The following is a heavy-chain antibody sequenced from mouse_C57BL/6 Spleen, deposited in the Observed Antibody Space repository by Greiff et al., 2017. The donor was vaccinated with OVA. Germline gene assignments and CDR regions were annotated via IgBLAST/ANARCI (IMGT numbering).Heavy chain of an antibody. CDR1: GYTFTSYW. V-gene: IGHV1-53*01. CDR2: INPSNGGT. CDR3: ARPGPNAMDY. Sequence: VQLQQPGTELVKPGASVKLSCKASGYTFTSYWMHWVKKRPGQGLEWIGNINPSNGGTNYNETFKSQATLTVDKSSSTAYMQLCSLTSEDSAVYYCARPGPNAMDYWGQGTSVTVSS. J-gene: IGHJ4*01.